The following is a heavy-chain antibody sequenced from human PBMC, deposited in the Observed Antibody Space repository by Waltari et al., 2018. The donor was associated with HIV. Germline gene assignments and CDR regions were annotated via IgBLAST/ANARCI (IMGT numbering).Heavy chain of an antibody. Sequence: EVQLVQSGAEVKKPGESLKISCKGSGYSFTSYWIGWVRQMPGKGLEWMGIIYPGDSDTRYSPSFQGQFTISADKSISTAYLQWSSLKASDTAMYYCARRYYYDSSGYYASHFDYWGQGTLVTVSS. CDR2: IYPGDSDT. D-gene: IGHD3-22*01. CDR1: GYSFTSYW. CDR3: ARRYYYDSSGYYASHFDY. V-gene: IGHV5-51*01. J-gene: IGHJ4*02.